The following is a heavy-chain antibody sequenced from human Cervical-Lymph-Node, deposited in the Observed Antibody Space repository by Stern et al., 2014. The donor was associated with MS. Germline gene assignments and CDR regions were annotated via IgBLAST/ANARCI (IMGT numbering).Heavy chain of an antibody. Sequence: VQLVESGGGLVQPGGSLGLSCVASGFRFGTSWMSWVRQPPGRGLEWVANIRQDGYDKFYVDSVKGRFTISRDNARNSLYLQMNSLTVADTAVYYCARDRRAFLDYWGQGTHVAVSS. CDR3: ARDRRAFLDY. CDR1: GFRFGTSW. CDR2: IRQDGYDK. V-gene: IGHV3-7*01. J-gene: IGHJ4*02. D-gene: IGHD2/OR15-2a*01.